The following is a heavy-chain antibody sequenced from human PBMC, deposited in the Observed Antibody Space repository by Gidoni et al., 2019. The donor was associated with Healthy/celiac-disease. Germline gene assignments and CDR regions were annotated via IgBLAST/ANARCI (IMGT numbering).Heavy chain of an antibody. CDR1: GFPFRNAW. CDR2: IKSKTDGGTT. V-gene: IGHV3-15*01. Sequence: EVQLVESGGGLVKPGGSLRLSCAASGFPFRNAWMSWVRQAPGKGLEWVGRIKSKTDGGTTDYAAPVKGRFTISRDDSKNTLYLQMNSLKTEDTAVYYCTTLRSSGWYKVDYWGQGTLVTVSS. D-gene: IGHD6-19*01. CDR3: TTLRSSGWYKVDY. J-gene: IGHJ4*02.